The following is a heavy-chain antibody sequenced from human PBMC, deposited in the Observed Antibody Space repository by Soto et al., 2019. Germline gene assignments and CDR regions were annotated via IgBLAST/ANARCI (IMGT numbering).Heavy chain of an antibody. CDR1: GYTLTELS. CDR2: FDPEDGET. J-gene: IGHJ4*02. D-gene: IGHD3-10*01. CDR3: ATRPDYYGSGSYLWNDY. V-gene: IGHV1-24*01. Sequence: ASVKVSCKVSGYTLTELSVHWVRQAPGKGLEWMGGFDPEDGETIYAQKFQGRVTMTEDTSTDTAYMELSSLRSEDTAVYYCATRPDYYGSGSYLWNDYWGQGTLVTVSS.